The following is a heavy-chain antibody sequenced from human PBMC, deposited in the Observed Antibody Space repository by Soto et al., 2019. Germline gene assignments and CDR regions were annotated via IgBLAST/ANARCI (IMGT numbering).Heavy chain of an antibody. Sequence: QVQLVQSGAEVKKPGASVKVSCKASGYTFSSYDINWVRQATGQGLEWMGWMNPNSGNTGYAQKFQGRVTMTRNTSISTAYMERSSLTSEYTAVYYRARERSSGWLDYWGQGTLVTVSS. CDR2: MNPNSGNT. J-gene: IGHJ4*02. V-gene: IGHV1-8*01. D-gene: IGHD6-19*01. CDR1: GYTFSSYD. CDR3: ARERSSGWLDY.